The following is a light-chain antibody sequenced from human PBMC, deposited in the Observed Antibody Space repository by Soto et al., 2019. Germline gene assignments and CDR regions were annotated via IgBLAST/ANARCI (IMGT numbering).Light chain of an antibody. Sequence: EIVMSHSPSTLSVSPLERATLSFMASQSVSSKLAWYQQKPGQAPRLLIYGASTRATGIPARFSGSGSGTEFTLTISSLQSEDFAVYYCQQYNNWPRTFGQGTKVDIK. J-gene: IGKJ1*01. V-gene: IGKV3-15*01. CDR1: QSVSSK. CDR3: QQYNNWPRT. CDR2: GAS.